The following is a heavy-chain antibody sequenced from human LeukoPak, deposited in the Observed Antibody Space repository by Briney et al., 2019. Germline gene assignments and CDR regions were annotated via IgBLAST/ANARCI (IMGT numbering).Heavy chain of an antibody. J-gene: IGHJ4*02. V-gene: IGHV3-43*02. CDR1: GFTFDDYA. D-gene: IGHD5-18*01. CDR3: AKDMRYSYDY. CDR2: IGGDGGST. Sequence: PGGSLRLSCAASGFTFDDYAMHWVRQAPGKGLEWVLLIGGDGGSTYYADSVKGRFTISRDNSKNSLYLQMNSLRTEDTALYYCAKDMRYSYDYWGQGTLVTVSS.